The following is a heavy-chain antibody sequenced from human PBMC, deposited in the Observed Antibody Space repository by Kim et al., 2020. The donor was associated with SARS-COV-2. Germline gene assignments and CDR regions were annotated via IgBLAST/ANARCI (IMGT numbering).Heavy chain of an antibody. D-gene: IGHD3-10*01. V-gene: IGHV3-23*01. CDR2: ISGSGGST. J-gene: IGHJ4*02. CDR1: GFTFSSYA. Sequence: GGSLRLSCAASGFTFSSYAMSWVRQAPGKGLEWVSAISGSGGSTYYADSVKGRFTISRDNSKNTLYLQMNSLRAEDTAVYYCAKAEVMYYYGSGRGGEIAPFDYWGQGTLVTVSS. CDR3: AKAEVMYYYGSGRGGEIAPFDY.